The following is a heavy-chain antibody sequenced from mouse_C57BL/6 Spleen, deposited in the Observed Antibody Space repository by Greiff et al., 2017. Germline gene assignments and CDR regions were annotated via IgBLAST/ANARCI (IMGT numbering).Heavy chain of an antibody. D-gene: IGHD3-1*01. CDR3: ARSGDEWYFDV. CDR2: IHPNSGST. CDR1: GYTFTSYW. Sequence: QVHVKQPGAELVKPGASVKLSCKASGYTFTSYWMHWVKQRPGQGLEWIGMIHPNSGSTNYNEKFKSKATLTVDKSSSTAYMQLSSLTSEDSAVYYCARSGDEWYFDVWGTGTTVTVSS. V-gene: IGHV1-64*01. J-gene: IGHJ1*03.